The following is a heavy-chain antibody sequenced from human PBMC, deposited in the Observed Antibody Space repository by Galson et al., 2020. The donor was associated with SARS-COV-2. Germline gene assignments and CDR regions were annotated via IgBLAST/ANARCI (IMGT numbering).Heavy chain of an antibody. D-gene: IGHD4-17*01. CDR1: GGSISSSSYY. V-gene: IGHV4-39*02. Sequence: ASETLSLTCTVSGGSISSSSYYWGWIRQPPGKGLEWIGSIYYSGSTYYNPSLKSRVTISVDTSKNQFSLKLSSVTAADTAVYYCARDIIYPTVVISTKHFDYWGQGTLVTVSS. J-gene: IGHJ4*02. CDR2: IYYSGST. CDR3: ARDIIYPTVVISTKHFDY.